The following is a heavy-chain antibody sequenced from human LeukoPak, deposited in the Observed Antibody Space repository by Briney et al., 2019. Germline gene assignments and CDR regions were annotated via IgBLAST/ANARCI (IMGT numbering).Heavy chain of an antibody. D-gene: IGHD2-15*01. V-gene: IGHV3-48*04. Sequence: PGGSLRLSCAASRFTFHTYSMNWVRQAPGKGLEWISYISAGSDIIYYADSVKGRFTISRDNGKSSLYLQLSSLRVEDTAIYYCARERRSCSGGSCCGSGDFDNWGQGTLVTVSS. CDR2: ISAGSDII. CDR3: ARERRSCSGGSCCGSGDFDN. J-gene: IGHJ4*02. CDR1: RFTFHTYS.